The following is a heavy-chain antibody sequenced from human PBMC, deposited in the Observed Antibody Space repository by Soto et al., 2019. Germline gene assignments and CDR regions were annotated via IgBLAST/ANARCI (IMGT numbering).Heavy chain of an antibody. Sequence: EVQLLESGGGLVQPGGSLRLSCAASGFTFSSYAMSWVRQAPGKGLEWVSAISGSGGNTYYADSVKGRFTISRDNSKNPLELQMNSLRGEDTAVYYGANNTGGSSSWYQAHWCDPWGQATLVTVSS. J-gene: IGHJ5*02. V-gene: IGHV3-23*01. D-gene: IGHD6-13*01. CDR3: ANNTGGSSSWYQAHWCDP. CDR2: ISGSGGNT. CDR1: GFTFSSYA.